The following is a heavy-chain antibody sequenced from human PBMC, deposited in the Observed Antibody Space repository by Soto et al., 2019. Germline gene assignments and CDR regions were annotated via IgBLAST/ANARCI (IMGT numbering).Heavy chain of an antibody. V-gene: IGHV3-9*01. Sequence: EVQLVESGGGLVQPGRSLRLSCAASGFTFDDYAMHWVRQAPGKGLEWVSGISWNSGSIGYADSVKGRFTISRDNAKNSLYLQMNSLRAEDTALYYCAKDLDYGGPFDYWGQGTLVTVSS. CDR1: GFTFDDYA. CDR2: ISWNSGSI. J-gene: IGHJ4*02. CDR3: AKDLDYGGPFDY. D-gene: IGHD4-17*01.